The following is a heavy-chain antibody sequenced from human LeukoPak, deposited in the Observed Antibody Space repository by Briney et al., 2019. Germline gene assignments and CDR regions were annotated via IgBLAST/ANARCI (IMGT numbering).Heavy chain of an antibody. D-gene: IGHD4-17*01. CDR3: ARLTTVTVMFDY. V-gene: IGHV4-30-4*08. J-gene: IGHJ4*02. CDR1: GASIRTGLYY. CDR2: IYYSGDT. Sequence: SETLSLTCTVSGASIRTGLYYWSWIRQSPGKGLEWIGYIYYSGDTYYNPSLEGRLTISVDTSKNQFSLKLSSVTAADTAVYYCARLTTVTVMFDYWGQGTLVTVSS.